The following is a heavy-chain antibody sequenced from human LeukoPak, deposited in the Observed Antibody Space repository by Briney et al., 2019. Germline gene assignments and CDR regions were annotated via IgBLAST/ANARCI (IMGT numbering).Heavy chain of an antibody. J-gene: IGHJ4*02. CDR3: AKGYCRGNSCYDDRGAFDY. D-gene: IGHD2-2*01. CDR2: IYYSGST. V-gene: IGHV4-39*01. Sequence: SETLSLTCTVSGGSISSSSYYWGWIRQPPGKGLEWIGSIYYSGSTYYNPSLKSRVTISVDTSKNQFSLKLSSVTAADTAVYYCAKGYCRGNSCYDDRGAFDYWGQGTLVTVSS. CDR1: GGSISSSSYY.